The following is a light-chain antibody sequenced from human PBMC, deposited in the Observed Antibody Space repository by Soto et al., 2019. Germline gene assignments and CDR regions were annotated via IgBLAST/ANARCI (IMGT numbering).Light chain of an antibody. CDR3: QQYNNWPPWT. CDR1: QSVSSN. J-gene: IGKJ1*01. Sequence: EIVXTXSPATLSVSPGERATLSCRASQSVSSNLAWYQQKPGQAPRLLIYGASTRATGIPARFSGSGSGTEFTLTISSLQSEDFAVYYCQQYNNWPPWTFGQGTKVEIK. CDR2: GAS. V-gene: IGKV3-15*01.